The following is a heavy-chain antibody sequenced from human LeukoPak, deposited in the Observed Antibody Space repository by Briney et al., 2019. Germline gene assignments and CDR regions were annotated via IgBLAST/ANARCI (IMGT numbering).Heavy chain of an antibody. CDR2: ISGSGDST. J-gene: IGHJ4*02. Sequence: SGGSLRLSCAASGFTFSSYAMNWVRQAPGKGLEWVSSISGSGDSTYYADSVKGRFTISRDNTRNTLYLQMNSLKAEDTAVYYCAKDQDGYSGYDLGYFDYWGQGTLVTVSS. D-gene: IGHD5-12*01. V-gene: IGHV3-23*01. CDR3: AKDQDGYSGYDLGYFDY. CDR1: GFTFSSYA.